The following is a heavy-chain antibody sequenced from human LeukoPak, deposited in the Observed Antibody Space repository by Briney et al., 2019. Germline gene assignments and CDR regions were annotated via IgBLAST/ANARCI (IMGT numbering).Heavy chain of an antibody. CDR2: ITNYGDGT. J-gene: IGHJ4*02. CDR1: GSIFTDYT. Sequence: GGSLRLSCSASGSIFTDYTIDWVRHPPRKGLEYDSAITNYGDGTYYADSVKGRFTISRDNSKNTVWLQMSSLRPEDTAVYYCVKDTRDTREDYWGQGTLVTVSS. CDR3: VKDTRDTREDY. D-gene: IGHD5-24*01. V-gene: IGHV3-64D*06.